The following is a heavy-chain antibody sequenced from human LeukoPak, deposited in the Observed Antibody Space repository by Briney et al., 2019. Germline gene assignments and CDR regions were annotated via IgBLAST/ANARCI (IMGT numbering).Heavy chain of an antibody. CDR2: INAGNGNT. Sequence: ASVKVSCKASGYTFTSYAMHWVRQAPGQRLEWMGWINAGNGNTKYSQKFQGRVIITRDTSASTAYMELSSLRSEDTAVYYCARLRAGYCSSTSCPYWYFDLWGRGTLVTVSS. CDR3: ARLRAGYCSSTSCPYWYFDL. V-gene: IGHV1-3*01. J-gene: IGHJ2*01. CDR1: GYTFTSYA. D-gene: IGHD2-2*01.